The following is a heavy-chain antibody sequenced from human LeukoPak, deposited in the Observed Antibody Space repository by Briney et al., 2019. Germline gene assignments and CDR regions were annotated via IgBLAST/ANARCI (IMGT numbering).Heavy chain of an antibody. V-gene: IGHV3-30*03. J-gene: IGHJ4*02. Sequence: GGSLRLSCAASGFTFTGYSMNWVRQAPGKGLEWVAVISYDGSNKYYADSVKGRFTISRDNSKNTLYLQMNSLRAEDTAVYYCARAYNSGWYGDFDYWGQGILVTVSS. CDR1: GFTFTGYS. CDR2: ISYDGSNK. D-gene: IGHD6-19*01. CDR3: ARAYNSGWYGDFDY.